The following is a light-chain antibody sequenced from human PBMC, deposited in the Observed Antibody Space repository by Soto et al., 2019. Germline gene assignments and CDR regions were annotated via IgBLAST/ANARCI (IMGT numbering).Light chain of an antibody. V-gene: IGLV2-23*01. J-gene: IGLJ1*01. CDR1: SDFVGSFSL. CDR3: CSYAGSRTFV. Sequence: QSVLAQPASVSGSPGQSITISCTGNSDFVGSFSLVSWYQQHPGKAPKLMIYEGTKRPSGVSNRFSGSKSGNTASLTISGLQAEDEADYYCCSYAGSRTFVFGTGTKVTVL. CDR2: EGT.